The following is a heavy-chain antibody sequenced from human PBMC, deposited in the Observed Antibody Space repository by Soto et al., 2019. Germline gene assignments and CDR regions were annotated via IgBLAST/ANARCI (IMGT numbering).Heavy chain of an antibody. CDR3: ASPTRELVPPARDYYYGMDV. J-gene: IGHJ6*02. Sequence: QVQLVQSGAEVKKPGSSVKVSCKASGGTFSSYAISWVRQAPGQGLEWMGGIVPIFCTANYSQNFQGRVTLTADQYTSTAYGELRSLRSEDTAVYYCASPTRELVPPARDYYYGMDVFGQGTTLTVSS. CDR2: IVPIFCTA. CDR1: GGTFSSYA. V-gene: IGHV1-69*01. D-gene: IGHD3-10*01.